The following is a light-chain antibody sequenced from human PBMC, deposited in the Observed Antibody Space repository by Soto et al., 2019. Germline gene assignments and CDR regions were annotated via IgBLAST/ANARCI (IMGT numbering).Light chain of an antibody. V-gene: IGKV3-20*01. CDR2: GAS. CDR3: QHYGTSPPIT. J-gene: IGKJ5*01. CDR1: QSVSSSY. Sequence: EIVLAQSPGTLSLSPGERATLSCRSSQSVSSSYLAWYQQKPGQAPRLLIYGASNRATGTPDRFSGSGSGTDFTLTISRLEPEDFAVYYCQHYGTSPPITFGQGTRLEMK.